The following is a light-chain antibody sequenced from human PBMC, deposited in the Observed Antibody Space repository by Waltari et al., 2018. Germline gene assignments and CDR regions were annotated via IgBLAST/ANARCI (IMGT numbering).Light chain of an antibody. CDR1: QSVSSN. V-gene: IGKV3-15*01. CDR3: QQYNNWPPLT. Sequence: ERATLSCRASQSVSSNLAWYQQKPGQAPRLLIYGASTRATGIPARFSGSGSGTEFTLTISSLQSEDFAVYYCQQYNNWPPLTFGGGTKVEIK. J-gene: IGKJ4*01. CDR2: GAS.